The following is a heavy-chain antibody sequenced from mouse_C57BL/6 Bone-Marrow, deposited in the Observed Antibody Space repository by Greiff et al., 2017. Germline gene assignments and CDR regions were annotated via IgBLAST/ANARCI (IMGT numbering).Heavy chain of an antibody. D-gene: IGHD2-10*01. V-gene: IGHV1-47*01. J-gene: IGHJ3*01. CDR3: AKKPYYGNYCAY. CDR2: FHPYNDDT. CDR1: GYTFTTYP. Sequence: VQLQQSGAELVKPGASVKMSCKASGYTFTTYPIEWMKQNHGKSLEWIGNFHPYNDDTKYNEKFKGKAILTVEKSSSTVYLELSRLTSDDSAVYYCAKKPYYGNYCAYWGQGTLVTVSA.